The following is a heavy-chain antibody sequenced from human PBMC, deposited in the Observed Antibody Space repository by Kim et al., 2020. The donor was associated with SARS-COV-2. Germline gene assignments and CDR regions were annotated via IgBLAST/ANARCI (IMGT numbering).Heavy chain of an antibody. CDR3: ARALTPITMVRGVHNWFDP. J-gene: IGHJ5*02. D-gene: IGHD3-10*01. CDR2: MNPNSGNT. CDR1: GYTFTSYD. Sequence: ASVKVSCKASGYTFTSYDINWVRQATGQGREWMGWMNPNSGNTGYAQKFQGRVTMTRNTSISTAYMELSSLRSEDTAVYYCARALTPITMVRGVHNWFDPWGQGTLVTASS. V-gene: IGHV1-8*01.